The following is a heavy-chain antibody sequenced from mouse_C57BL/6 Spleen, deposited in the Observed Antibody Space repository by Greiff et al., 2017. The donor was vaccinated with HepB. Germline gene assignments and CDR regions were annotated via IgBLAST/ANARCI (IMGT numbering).Heavy chain of an antibody. D-gene: IGHD1-1*01. CDR2: ISDGGSYT. CDR3: ARDWGYYGSSFWFGY. J-gene: IGHJ3*01. Sequence: EVQGVESGGGLVKPGGSLKLSCAASGFTFSSYAMSWVRQTPEKRLEWVATISDGGSYTYYPDNVKGRFTISRDNAKNNLYLQMSHLKSEDTAMYYCARDWGYYGSSFWFGYWGQGTLVTVSA. V-gene: IGHV5-4*01. CDR1: GFTFSSYA.